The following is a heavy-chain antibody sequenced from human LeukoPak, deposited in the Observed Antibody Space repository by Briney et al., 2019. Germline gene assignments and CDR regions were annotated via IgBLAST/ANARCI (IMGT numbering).Heavy chain of an antibody. D-gene: IGHD5-24*01. J-gene: IGHJ4*02. CDR1: GGTFSSYA. CDR3: ARVRDGYPTD. V-gene: IGHV1-69*06. Sequence: RASVKVSCKASGGTFSSYAISWVRQAPGQGLEWMGGIIPIFGTANYAQKFQGRVTITADKSTSTAYMELRSLRSDDTAVYYCARVRDGYPTDWGQGTLVTVSS. CDR2: IIPIFGTA.